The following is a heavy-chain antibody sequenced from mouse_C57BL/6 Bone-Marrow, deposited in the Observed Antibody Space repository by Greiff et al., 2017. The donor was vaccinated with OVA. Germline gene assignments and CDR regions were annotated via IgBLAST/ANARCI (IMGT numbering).Heavy chain of an antibody. Sequence: VQLKQSGPELVKPGASVKIPCKASGYTFTDYNMDWVKQSHGKSLEWIGDINPNNGGTIYNQKFKGKATLTVDKSSSTAYMELRSLTSEDTAVYYCAREDYGNYVGNFDVWGTGTTVTVSS. CDR1: GYTFTDYN. V-gene: IGHV1-18*01. J-gene: IGHJ1*03. D-gene: IGHD2-1*01. CDR2: INPNNGGT. CDR3: AREDYGNYVGNFDV.